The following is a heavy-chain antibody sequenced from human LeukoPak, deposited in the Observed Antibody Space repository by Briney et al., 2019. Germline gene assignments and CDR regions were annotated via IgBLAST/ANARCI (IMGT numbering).Heavy chain of an antibody. D-gene: IGHD3-10*01. J-gene: IGHJ4*02. V-gene: IGHV3-74*01. CDR1: GFTFSSHW. CDR3: ARGPPYGSGSYYPGDY. CDR2: INSNGSST. Sequence: GGSLRLSCAASGFTFSSHWMHWVRQAPGKGLVWVSRINSNGSSTSYADSVKGRFTISRDNAKNSLYLQMNSLRAEDTAVYYCARGPPYGSGSYYPGDYWGQGTLVTVSS.